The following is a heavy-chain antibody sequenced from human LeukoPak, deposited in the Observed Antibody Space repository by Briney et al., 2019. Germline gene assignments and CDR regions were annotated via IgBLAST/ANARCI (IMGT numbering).Heavy chain of an antibody. CDR2: IIPILGIA. Sequence: VQVSCKASGGTFSSYAISWVRQAPGQGLEWMGRIIPILGIANYAQKFQGRVTITADKSTSTAYMELSSLRSEDTAVYYCARAHGDYAEVDYWGQGTLVTVSS. CDR3: ARAHGDYAEVDY. J-gene: IGHJ4*02. CDR1: GGTFSSYA. V-gene: IGHV1-69*04. D-gene: IGHD4-17*01.